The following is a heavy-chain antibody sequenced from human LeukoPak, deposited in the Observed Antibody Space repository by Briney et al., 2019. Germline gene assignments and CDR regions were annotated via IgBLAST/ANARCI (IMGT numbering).Heavy chain of an antibody. D-gene: IGHD3-22*01. CDR1: GFTFSSYA. CDR2: ISSSSSYI. Sequence: GGSLRLSCAASGFTFSSYAMNWVRQAPGKGLEWVSSISSSSSYIYYADSVKGRFTISRDNAKNSLYLQMNSLRAEDTAVYYCARDQHYDSRPFDYWGQGTLVTVSS. J-gene: IGHJ4*02. V-gene: IGHV3-21*01. CDR3: ARDQHYDSRPFDY.